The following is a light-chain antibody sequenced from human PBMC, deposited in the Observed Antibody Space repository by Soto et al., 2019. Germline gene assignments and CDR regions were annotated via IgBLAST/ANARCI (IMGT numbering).Light chain of an antibody. CDR2: SNN. V-gene: IGLV1-44*01. CDR1: SSNIGSNT. J-gene: IGLJ2*01. CDR3: EAWDDSLNGHVV. Sequence: QSVLTQPPSASGTPGQRVTISCSGSSSNIGSNTVNWYQQLPGTAPKLLIYSNNQPPSGVPDRFSGSKSGTSASLAISGLQSEDEADYYCEAWDDSLNGHVVFGGGTKLTVL.